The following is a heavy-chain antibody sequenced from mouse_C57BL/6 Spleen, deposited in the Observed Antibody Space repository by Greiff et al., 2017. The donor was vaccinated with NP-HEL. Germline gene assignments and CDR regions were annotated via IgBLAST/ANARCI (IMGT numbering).Heavy chain of an antibody. CDR1: GFNIKDYY. D-gene: IGHD2-3*01. J-gene: IGHJ3*01. CDR3: ARSKDGYYGAY. V-gene: IGHV14-2*01. Sequence: VQLQQSGAELVKPGASVKLSCTASGFNIKDYYMHWVKQRTEQGLEWIGRIDPEDGESKYAPQFQGKATITADTSSNTAYLQLSSLTSEDTAVYYCARSKDGYYGAYWGQGTLVTVSA. CDR2: IDPEDGES.